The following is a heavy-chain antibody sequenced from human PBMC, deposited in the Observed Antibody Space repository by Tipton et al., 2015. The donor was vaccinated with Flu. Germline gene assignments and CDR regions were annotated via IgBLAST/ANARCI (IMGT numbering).Heavy chain of an antibody. D-gene: IGHD6-19*01. Sequence: TLSLTCIVSGGSISSDTYHWGWIRQAPGKGLQWLGSMFYRGNSYYNPSLIGRVSISVDTSNNQFSLTLDSVTAADTAKYYCARHVRQWLPAIDYWGQGTLVAVSS. J-gene: IGHJ4*02. CDR1: GGSISSDTYH. CDR2: MFYRGNS. V-gene: IGHV4-39*01. CDR3: ARHVRQWLPAIDY.